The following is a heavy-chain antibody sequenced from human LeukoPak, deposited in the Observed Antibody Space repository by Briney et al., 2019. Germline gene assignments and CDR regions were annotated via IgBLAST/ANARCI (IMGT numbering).Heavy chain of an antibody. CDR2: IKQDGSEK. CDR3: ARDLIHDY. J-gene: IGHJ4*02. CDR1: GFTFSSYW. V-gene: IGHV3-7*01. Sequence: GGSLRLSCVAPGFTFSSYWMSWVRQAPGKGLEWVASIKQDGSEKDYVDSVKGRFTISRDNAKNSLYLQMNSLRAEDTALYYCARDLIHDYWGQGTLVTVSS.